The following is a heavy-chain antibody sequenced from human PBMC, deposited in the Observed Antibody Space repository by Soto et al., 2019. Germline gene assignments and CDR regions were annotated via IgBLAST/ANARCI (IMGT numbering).Heavy chain of an antibody. CDR1: GFSLSTSGVG. V-gene: IGHV2-5*02. D-gene: IGHD3-9*01. Sequence: QITLKESGPTLVKPTQTLTLTCTFSGFSLSTSGVGVGWIRQPPGQALEWLALLYWDDDERYSPSLKSRLTITKDTSRNQVVLIMTNMDPVDTATYYCAHLVDGNFDYWGQGSLVTVAS. CDR2: LYWDDDE. J-gene: IGHJ4*02. CDR3: AHLVDGNFDY.